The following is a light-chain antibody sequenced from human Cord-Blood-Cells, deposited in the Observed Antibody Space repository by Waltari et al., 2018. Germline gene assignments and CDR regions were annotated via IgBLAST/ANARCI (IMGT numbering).Light chain of an antibody. CDR1: SLRSYY. V-gene: IGLV3-19*01. J-gene: IGLJ3*02. Sequence: SSELTPDPAVSVALGQTVRITCQGDSLRSYYASRYQQKPGQAPVLVIYGKNNRPSGIPDRFSGSSSRNTASLTITGAQAEDEADYYCNSRDSSGNHWVFGGGTKLTVL. CDR2: GKN. CDR3: NSRDSSGNHWV.